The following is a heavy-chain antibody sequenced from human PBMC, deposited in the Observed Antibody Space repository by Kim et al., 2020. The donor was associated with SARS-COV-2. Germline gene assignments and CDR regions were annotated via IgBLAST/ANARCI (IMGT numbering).Heavy chain of an antibody. CDR1: GFTFSTYW. Sequence: GGSLRLSCAASGFTFSTYWMSWVRLTPGKGLEWVAKIKEDGSDKYYVDSVKGRFTISRDNAKNSLYVQMNSLRDEDTAVYYCVRGGFAAVYWGQGTLVT. V-gene: IGHV3-7*03. CDR3: VRGGFAAVY. D-gene: IGHD3-10*01. J-gene: IGHJ4*02. CDR2: IKEDGSDK.